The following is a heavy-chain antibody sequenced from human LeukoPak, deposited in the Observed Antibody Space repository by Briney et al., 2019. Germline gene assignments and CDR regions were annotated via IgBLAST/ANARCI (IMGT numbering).Heavy chain of an antibody. Sequence: SETLSLTCAVSGYSLGKNYYWGWIRQSPGKGLDWIGRIYGRASTSYNPSLMNRVTMSVDTSKNHFSLQLTFVTAADTAVYYCARYDSRGSASTRFDYWGPGILVTVSS. V-gene: IGHV4-38-2*01. D-gene: IGHD3-16*01. CDR3: ARYDSRGSASTRFDY. J-gene: IGHJ4*02. CDR2: IYGRAST. CDR1: GYSLGKNYY.